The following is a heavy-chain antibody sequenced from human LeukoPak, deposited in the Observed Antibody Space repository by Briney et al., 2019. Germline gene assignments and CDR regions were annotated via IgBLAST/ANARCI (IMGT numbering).Heavy chain of an antibody. Sequence: GGSLRLSCAVSGITLSNYGMSWVRQAPGKGLEWVAGISGSGGGTNYADSVKGRFTVSRDNPKNTLYLQMNSLRAEDTAFYFCAKRGVVIRVILVGFHKEAYYFDSWGQGALATVSS. CDR1: GITLSNYG. J-gene: IGHJ4*02. CDR2: ISGSGGGT. D-gene: IGHD3-22*01. V-gene: IGHV3-23*01. CDR3: AKRGVVIRVILVGFHKEAYYFDS.